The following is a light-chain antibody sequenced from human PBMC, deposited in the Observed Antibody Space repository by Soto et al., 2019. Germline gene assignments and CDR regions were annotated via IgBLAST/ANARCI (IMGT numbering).Light chain of an antibody. V-gene: IGLV2-23*01. CDR1: SSDVGGYDL. Sequence: QSALTQPASVSGSPGQSITISCTGTSSDVGGYDLVSWYQQLPGKAPKLIIYEGSKRPSGISNRFSGSKSGNTASLIISGLQGDDEGDYYCCAYVSSNTLLFGGGTKLTVL. CDR3: CAYVSSNTLL. J-gene: IGLJ3*02. CDR2: EGS.